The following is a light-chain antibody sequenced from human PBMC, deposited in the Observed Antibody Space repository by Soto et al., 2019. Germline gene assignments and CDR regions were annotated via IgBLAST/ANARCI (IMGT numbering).Light chain of an antibody. CDR1: QSVSSF. CDR3: QQGSNWPPGLT. Sequence: ESVLTQSPASLSLSPGERATLSFRSSQSVSSFLAWYQQKPGQAPRLLIYDASIRATGIPARFSGSGSGTDFTLTISSLEPEDFAVYYCQQGSNWPPGLTFGGGTKVDIK. CDR2: DAS. J-gene: IGKJ4*01. V-gene: IGKV3-11*01.